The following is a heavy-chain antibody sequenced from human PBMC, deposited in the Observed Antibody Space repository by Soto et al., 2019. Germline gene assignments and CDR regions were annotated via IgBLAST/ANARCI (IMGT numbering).Heavy chain of an antibody. CDR2: ISHSGST. V-gene: IGHV4-4*02. D-gene: IGHD2-21*02. CDR1: GDSINSSHW. CDR3: VRERLTAPAVWFGP. Sequence: PSDTLSLTCAFSGDSINSSHWWNWVRQPPGKGLEWISQISHSGSTNCNPSLTSRVTISVDKSKNQFSLKLSSVTAADTAVYYWVRERLTAPAVWFGPWGQGTLVTVSS. J-gene: IGHJ5*02.